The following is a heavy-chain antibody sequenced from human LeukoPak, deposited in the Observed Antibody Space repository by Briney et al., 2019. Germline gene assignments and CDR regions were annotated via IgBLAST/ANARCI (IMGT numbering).Heavy chain of an antibody. V-gene: IGHV4-59*01. Sequence: SETLSLTCTVSGGSISSYYWSWIRQPPGKGLEWIGYIYYSGSTNYNPSLKSRVTISVDTSKNQFSLKLSSVTAADTAVYYCARGEPDCSGGSCYPAGLFDYWGQGTLVTVSS. CDR3: ARGEPDCSGGSCYPAGLFDY. D-gene: IGHD2-15*01. J-gene: IGHJ4*02. CDR1: GGSISSYY. CDR2: IYYSGST.